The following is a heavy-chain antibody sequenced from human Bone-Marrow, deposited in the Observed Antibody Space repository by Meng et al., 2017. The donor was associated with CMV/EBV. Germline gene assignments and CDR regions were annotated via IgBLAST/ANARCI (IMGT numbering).Heavy chain of an antibody. Sequence: GESLKISCAASGFTFSSYAMHWVRQAPGKGLEWVAVISYDGSNKYYADSVKGRFTISRDNSKNTLYLQMNSLRAEDTAVYYCATGGVQIDCWGQGTLVTVSS. J-gene: IGHJ4*02. D-gene: IGHD3-16*01. V-gene: IGHV3-30-3*01. CDR1: GFTFSSYA. CDR2: ISYDGSNK. CDR3: ATGGVQIDC.